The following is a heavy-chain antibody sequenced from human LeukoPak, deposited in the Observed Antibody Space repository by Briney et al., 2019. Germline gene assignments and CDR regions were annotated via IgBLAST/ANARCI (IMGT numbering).Heavy chain of an antibody. D-gene: IGHD3-10*01. CDR1: GFTFSSYG. J-gene: IGHJ3*02. CDR3: ARDSHRGGSVWFGEANDAFDI. CDR2: IWYDGSNK. V-gene: IGHV3-33*01. Sequence: GGSLRLSCAASGFTFSSYGMHWVRQAPGKGLEWVAVIWYDGSNKYYADSVKGRFTISRDNSKNTLYLQMNSLRAEDTAVYYCARDSHRGGSVWFGEANDAFDIWGQGTMVTISS.